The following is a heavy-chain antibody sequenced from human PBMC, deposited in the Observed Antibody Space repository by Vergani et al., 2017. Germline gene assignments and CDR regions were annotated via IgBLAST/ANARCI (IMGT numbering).Heavy chain of an antibody. CDR2: FYTGGGT. CDR3: ARAPRHGASRPFHRHDMDF. Sequence: QVQLQESGPGLMRPSQTLSLTCTVSGGSISSGSYYWSWFRQPAGKGLEWIGRFYTGGGTSYNPSLKSRFTISVDTSKNQFSLQLSSVTAADTAVYYCARAPRHGASRPFHRHDMDFWGQGTTVTVSS. V-gene: IGHV4-61*02. J-gene: IGHJ6*02. D-gene: IGHD5-24*01. CDR1: GGSISSGSYY.